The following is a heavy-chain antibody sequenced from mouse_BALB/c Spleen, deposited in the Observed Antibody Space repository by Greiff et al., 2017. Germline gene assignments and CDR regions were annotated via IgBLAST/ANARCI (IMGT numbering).Heavy chain of an antibody. J-gene: IGHJ1*01. CDR2: ISSGSSTI. CDR1: GFTFSSFG. D-gene: IGHD2-10*02. V-gene: IGHV5-17*02. CDR3: AREGYGNYWYFDV. Sequence: EVQRVESGGGLVQPGGSRKLSCAASGFTFSSFGMHWVRQAPEKGLEWVAYISSGSSTIYYADTVKGRFTISRDNPKNTLFLQMTSLRSEDTAMYYCAREGYGNYWYFDVWGAGTTVTVSS.